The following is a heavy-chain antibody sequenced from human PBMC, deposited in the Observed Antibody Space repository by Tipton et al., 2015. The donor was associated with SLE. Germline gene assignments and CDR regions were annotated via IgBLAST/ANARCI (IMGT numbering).Heavy chain of an antibody. V-gene: IGHV3-9*01. CDR3: AKGAVEGATGCFDP. D-gene: IGHD1-26*01. CDR2: ISWNSGSI. CDR1: GFTFDDYA. J-gene: IGHJ5*02. Sequence: SLRLSCAASGFTFDDYAMHWVRQAPGKGLEWVSGISWNSGSIGYADSVKGRFTISRDNAKNSLYLQMNSLRAEDTALYYCAKGAVEGATGCFDPWGQGTLVTVSS.